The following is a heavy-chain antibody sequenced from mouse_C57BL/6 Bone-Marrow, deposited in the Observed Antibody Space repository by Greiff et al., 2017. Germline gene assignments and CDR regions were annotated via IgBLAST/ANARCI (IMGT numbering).Heavy chain of an antibody. CDR1: GYSFTGYY. J-gene: IGHJ4*01. CDR3: ASSSYDAMDY. CDR2: INPSTGGT. V-gene: IGHV1-42*01. Sequence: VQLQQSGPELVKPGASVKISCKASGYSFTGYYMNWVKQSPEKSLEWIGEINPSTGGTTYNQKFKAKATLTVDKSSSTAYMQLKSLTSEDSAVYYCASSSYDAMDYWGQGTSVTVSS. D-gene: IGHD1-1*01.